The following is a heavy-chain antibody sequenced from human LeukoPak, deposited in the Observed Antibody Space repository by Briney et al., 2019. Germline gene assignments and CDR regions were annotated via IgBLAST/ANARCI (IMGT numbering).Heavy chain of an antibody. CDR1: GYSFTSYW. CDR3: ARVGRQWLVSGAFDI. J-gene: IGHJ3*02. D-gene: IGHD6-19*01. V-gene: IGHV5-51*01. CDR2: IYPGDSDT. Sequence: GESLKISCKGSGYSFTSYWIAWVRQMPGKGLEWMGIIYPGDSDTRYSPSFQGQVTISADKSITTAYLQWSSLKASDTAMYYCARVGRQWLVSGAFDIWGQGTMVTVSS.